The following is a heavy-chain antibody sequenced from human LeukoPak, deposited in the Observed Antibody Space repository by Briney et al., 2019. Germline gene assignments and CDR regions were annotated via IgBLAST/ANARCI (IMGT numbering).Heavy chain of an antibody. Sequence: SQTLSLTCTVSGGSISSGGYYWSWIRQHPGKGLEWIGYIYYSGSTYYNPSLKSRVTISVDTSKNQFSLKLSSVTAADTAVYYCARGGPEDYGSGSYYNFDHWGQGTLVTVSS. D-gene: IGHD3-10*01. CDR3: ARGGPEDYGSGSYYNFDH. CDR2: IYYSGST. J-gene: IGHJ4*02. CDR1: GGSISSGGYY. V-gene: IGHV4-31*03.